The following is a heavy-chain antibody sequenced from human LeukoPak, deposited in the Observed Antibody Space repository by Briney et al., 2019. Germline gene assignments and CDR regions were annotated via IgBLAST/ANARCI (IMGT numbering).Heavy chain of an antibody. CDR2: IDPHSGGT. D-gene: IGHD3-22*01. CDR1: GYTFTDYY. CDR3: AREYYDTSGRKYPFDI. Sequence: ASVKVSCKASGYTFTDYYMSWVRQAPGQGLEWMGWIDPHSGGTKYAQKSQGRVTMTRDTSISTAHVELSRLRSDDTAVYYCAREYYDTSGRKYPFDIWGQGTMVTVSS. J-gene: IGHJ3*02. V-gene: IGHV1-2*02.